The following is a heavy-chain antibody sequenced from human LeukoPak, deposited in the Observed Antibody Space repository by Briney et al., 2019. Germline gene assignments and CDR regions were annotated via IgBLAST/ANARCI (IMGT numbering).Heavy chain of an antibody. CDR1: GFTFSSYW. V-gene: IGHV3-7*03. Sequence: PGGSLRLSCAASGFTFSSYWMSWVRQAPGKGLEWVANIKQDGSEKYYVDSVKGRFTISRDNAKNSLYLQMNSLRAEDTAVYYCARVGGGGSYSQSYYYGLDVWGQGTTVTVSS. CDR2: IKQDGSEK. J-gene: IGHJ6*02. D-gene: IGHD1-26*01. CDR3: ARVGGGGSYSQSYYYGLDV.